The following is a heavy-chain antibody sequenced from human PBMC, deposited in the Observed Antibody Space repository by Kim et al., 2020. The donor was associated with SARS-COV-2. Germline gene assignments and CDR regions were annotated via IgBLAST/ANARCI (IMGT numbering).Heavy chain of an antibody. Sequence: GGSLRLSCAASGFTFSDYYMSWIRQAPGKGLEWVSYISSSGSTIYYADSVKGRFTISRDNAKNSLYLQMNSLRAEDTAVYYCARDSCGITMVRGVIISRHVSYYYGMDVWGQGTTVTVSS. CDR2: ISSSGSTI. CDR3: ARDSCGITMVRGVIISRHVSYYYGMDV. CDR1: GFTFSDYY. J-gene: IGHJ6*02. D-gene: IGHD3-10*01. V-gene: IGHV3-11*01.